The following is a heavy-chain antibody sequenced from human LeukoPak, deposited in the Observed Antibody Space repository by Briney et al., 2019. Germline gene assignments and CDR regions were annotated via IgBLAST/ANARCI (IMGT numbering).Heavy chain of an antibody. D-gene: IGHD2-15*01. CDR1: GFTFSSYV. CDR3: ASGIYCSGGSCYYYYYYMDV. V-gene: IGHV3-30*04. CDR2: ISYDGSNE. J-gene: IGHJ6*03. Sequence: GRSLRLSCAASGFTFSSYVMHWVRQAPGKGLEWVAIISYDGSNEYYADSVKGRFTISRDNAKNSLYLQMNSLRAEDTAVYYCASGIYCSGGSCYYYYYYMDVWGKGTTVTVSS.